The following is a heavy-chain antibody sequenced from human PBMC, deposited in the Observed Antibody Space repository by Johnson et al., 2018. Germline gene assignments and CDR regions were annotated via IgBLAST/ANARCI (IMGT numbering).Heavy chain of an antibody. V-gene: IGHV3-9*01. D-gene: IGHD6-6*01. J-gene: IGHJ6*02. Sequence: VQLVQSGGGLVQPGRSLRLSCAASGFTFDDYAMHWVRQAPGKGLEWVSGISWNSGSIGYADSVKGRFTISRDNAKNSLYLQMNSLRAEDTALYYCAKDPSSSYYYYYGMDVWGQGTTVTVSS. CDR1: GFTFDDYA. CDR2: ISWNSGSI. CDR3: AKDPSSSYYYYYGMDV.